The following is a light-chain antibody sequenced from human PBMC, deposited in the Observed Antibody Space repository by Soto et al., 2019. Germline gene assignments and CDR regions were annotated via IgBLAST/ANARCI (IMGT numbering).Light chain of an antibody. J-gene: IGKJ1*01. CDR2: GAS. CDR3: QQYGSSPSP. CDR1: QSVSSSY. Sequence: EIVLTQSPGTLSLSPGERATLSCRASQSVSSSYLAWYQQKPGQAPRPLIYGASSRAIGIPDRFSGSGSGTDFTLTISRLEPEDFSVYYCQQYGSSPSPFGQGPNVDIK. V-gene: IGKV3-20*01.